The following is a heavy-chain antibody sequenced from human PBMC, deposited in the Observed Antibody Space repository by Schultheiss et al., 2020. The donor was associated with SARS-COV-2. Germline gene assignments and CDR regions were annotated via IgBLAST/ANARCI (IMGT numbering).Heavy chain of an antibody. CDR1: GFTLGRYS. J-gene: IGHJ4*02. D-gene: IGHD5-12*01. Sequence: GGSLRLSCSDSGFTLGRYSMNWIRQAPGKGLEWVSAITSNSAYIYYADSVKGRFTISRDNAKNSLYLQMNSLRAEDTAVYYCARESVATISHEFDYWGQGTLVTVSS. V-gene: IGHV3-21*04. CDR3: ARESVATISHEFDY. CDR2: ITSNSAYI.